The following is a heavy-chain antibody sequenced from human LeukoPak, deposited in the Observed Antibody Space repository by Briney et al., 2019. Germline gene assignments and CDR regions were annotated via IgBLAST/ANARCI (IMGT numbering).Heavy chain of an antibody. V-gene: IGHV4-39*07. CDR1: GGSMISSTYY. Sequence: SETLSLTCGVSGGSMISSTYYWGWIRQSPGKGLEWIGTIYYSGSTYYNPSLKSRVTISVDTSKNQFSLKLTSVTAADTAVYYCARVVGNWFDPWGQGTLVTVSS. CDR2: IYYSGST. D-gene: IGHD2-2*01. J-gene: IGHJ5*02. CDR3: ARVVGNWFDP.